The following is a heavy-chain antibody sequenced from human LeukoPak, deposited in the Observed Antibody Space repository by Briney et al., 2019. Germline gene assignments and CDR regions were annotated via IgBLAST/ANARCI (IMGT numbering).Heavy chain of an antibody. Sequence: GGSLRLSCAASGFTFSSYEMNWVRQAPGKGLEWVSYISSSGSTIYYADSVKGRFTISRDNAKNSLYLQMNRLRAEDTAVYYCARVLGYYDSSGTLDYWGQGTLVTVSS. J-gene: IGHJ4*02. V-gene: IGHV3-48*03. CDR3: ARVLGYYDSSGTLDY. CDR1: GFTFSSYE. D-gene: IGHD3-22*01. CDR2: ISSSGSTI.